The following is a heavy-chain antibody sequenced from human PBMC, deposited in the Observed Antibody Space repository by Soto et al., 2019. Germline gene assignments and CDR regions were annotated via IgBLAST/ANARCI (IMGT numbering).Heavy chain of an antibody. CDR1: GFTFSSYA. CDR3: AKGLLTLGYCSSTSCYNRPALDYFDY. V-gene: IGHV3-23*01. J-gene: IGHJ4*02. CDR2: ISGSGGST. Sequence: HPGGSLRLSCAASGFTFSSYAMSWVRQAPGKGLEWLSAISGSGGSTYYADSVKGRFTISRDNSKNTLYLQMNSLRAEDTAVYYCAKGLLTLGYCSSTSCYNRPALDYFDYWGQGTLVTVSS. D-gene: IGHD2-2*01.